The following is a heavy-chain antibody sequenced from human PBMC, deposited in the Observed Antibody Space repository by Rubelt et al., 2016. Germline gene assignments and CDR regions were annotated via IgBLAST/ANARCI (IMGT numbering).Heavy chain of an antibody. J-gene: IGHJ4*02. CDR2: IYHSGST. CDR3: ARDPRGRSRAFDY. D-gene: IGHD2-2*01. CDR1: GGSISSSNW. Sequence: QLQLQESGPGLVKPSETLSLTCTVSGGSISSSNWWSWVRQPPGKGLEWIGEIYHSGSTNYNPSLKSRVTISVDKSKNQFSLKLSSVTAADTAVYYCARDPRGRSRAFDYWGQGTLVTVSS. V-gene: IGHV4-4*02.